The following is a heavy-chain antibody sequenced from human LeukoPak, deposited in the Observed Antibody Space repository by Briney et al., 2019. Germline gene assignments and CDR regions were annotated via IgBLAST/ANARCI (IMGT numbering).Heavy chain of an antibody. J-gene: IGHJ4*02. V-gene: IGHV4-34*01. D-gene: IGHD3-16*01. CDR1: GGSFSGYY. CDR3: ARGGFRGIVS. CDR2: INHSGST. Sequence: SETLSLTCAVYGGSFSGYYWSWIRQPPGKGLEWIGEINHSGSTNYNPSLKSRVTISVDTSKNQFSLKLSSVTAADTAVYYCARGGFRGIVSWGQGTLVTVSS.